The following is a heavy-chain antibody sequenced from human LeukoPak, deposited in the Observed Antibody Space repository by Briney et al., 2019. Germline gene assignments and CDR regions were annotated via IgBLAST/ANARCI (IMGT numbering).Heavy chain of an antibody. CDR3: AKDRSSGWHYFDY. Sequence: GGSLRLSCAASGFTFSSFGMSWVRQAPGKGLEWVSAIGDSGVNTDYADSVKGRFTISRDNSKNTLYLQMNSLRAGDTAVYYCAKDRSSGWHYFDYWGQGTLVTVSS. CDR2: IGDSGVNT. CDR1: GFTFSSFG. V-gene: IGHV3-23*01. J-gene: IGHJ4*02. D-gene: IGHD6-19*01.